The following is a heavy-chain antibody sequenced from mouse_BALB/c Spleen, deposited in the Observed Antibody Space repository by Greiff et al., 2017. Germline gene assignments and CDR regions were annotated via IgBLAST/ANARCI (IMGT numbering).Heavy chain of an antibody. D-gene: IGHD2-2*01. CDR3: ARDRGVYYGYYYAMDY. Sequence: QVQLKESGPGLVAPSQSLSITCTVSGFSLTGYGVNWVRQPPGKGLEWLGMIWGDGSTDYNSALKSRLSISKDNSKSQVFLKMNSLQTDDTARYYCARDRGVYYGYYYAMDYWGQGTSVTVSS. CDR1: GFSLTGYG. J-gene: IGHJ4*01. V-gene: IGHV2-6-7*01. CDR2: IWGDGST.